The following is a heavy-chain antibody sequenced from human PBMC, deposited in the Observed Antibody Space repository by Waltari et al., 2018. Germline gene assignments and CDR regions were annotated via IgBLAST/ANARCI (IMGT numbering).Heavy chain of an antibody. CDR3: ARQEGQQLVLYDH. J-gene: IGHJ4*02. CDR2: TYYSGDG. CDR1: GGSISRTSSY. D-gene: IGHD6-13*01. Sequence: QLLLQESGPGLLKPSETLSLTCSVSGGSISRTSSYWARIRQPPGKGLEWIGSTYYSGDGYFNPSLESRVTISVDTSKNQFSLNLASLTAKDTAVYYCARQEGQQLVLYDHWGQGVLVTVSS. V-gene: IGHV4-39*01.